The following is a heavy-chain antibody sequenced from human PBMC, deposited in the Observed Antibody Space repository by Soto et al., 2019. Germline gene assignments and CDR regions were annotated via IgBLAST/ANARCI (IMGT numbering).Heavy chain of an antibody. CDR2: ISYDGSNK. V-gene: IGHV3-30-3*01. Sequence: QVQLVESGGGVVQPGRSLRLSCAASGFTFSSYAMHWVRQAPGKGLEWVAVISYDGSNKYYADSVKGRFTISRDNSKNTLYLQMNSLRAEDTAVYYCARGWAVAGTAGLGWFGPWGQGTLVTVSS. CDR1: GFTFSSYA. D-gene: IGHD6-19*01. CDR3: ARGWAVAGTAGLGWFGP. J-gene: IGHJ5*02.